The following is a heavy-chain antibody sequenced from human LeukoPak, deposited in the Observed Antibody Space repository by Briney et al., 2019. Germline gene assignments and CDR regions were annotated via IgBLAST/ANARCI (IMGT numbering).Heavy chain of an antibody. CDR2: IDTDGSFT. Sequence: GGSPGLFCAASGFTFSSYWLHWVRQAPGKGLVWVSRIDTDGSFTSYADSVRGRFTISRDNAKNTLYLQMSSLRAEDTAVYYCIRGTVGAQGNDYWGQGTVATVSS. CDR1: GFTFSSYW. V-gene: IGHV3-74*01. D-gene: IGHD1-26*01. J-gene: IGHJ4*02. CDR3: IRGTVGAQGNDY.